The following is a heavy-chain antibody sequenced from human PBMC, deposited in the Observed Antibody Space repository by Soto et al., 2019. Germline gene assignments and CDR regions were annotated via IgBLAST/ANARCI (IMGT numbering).Heavy chain of an antibody. D-gene: IGHD2-2*01. V-gene: IGHV4-4*07. CDR2: IYPTGST. Sequence: QVQLQESGPGLVKPSETLSLSCTVSGGSFSSHYCNWVRESAGKGLEWIGRIYPTGSTTYNPSLKSRLNMSVDTSTNQSSLRLTSMTAADTAVYYCATGRSEVVPGAMDTWGQGTLVTVSS. CDR3: ATGRSEVVPGAMDT. CDR1: GGSFSSHY. J-gene: IGHJ5*02.